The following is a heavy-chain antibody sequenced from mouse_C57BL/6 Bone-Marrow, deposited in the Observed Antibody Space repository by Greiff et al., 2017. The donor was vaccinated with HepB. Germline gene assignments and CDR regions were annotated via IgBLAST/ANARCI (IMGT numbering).Heavy chain of an antibody. CDR2: IYPGSGST. CDR1: GYTFTSYW. J-gene: IGHJ1*03. Sequence: QVQLQQPGAELVKPGASVKMSCKASGYTFTSYWITWVKQRPGPGLEWIGDIYPGSGSTNYNEKFKSKATLTVDTSSSTAYMQLSSLTSEDSAVYYCARSGTTVVAKDLYFDVWGTGTTVTVSS. CDR3: ARSGTTVVAKDLYFDV. V-gene: IGHV1-55*01. D-gene: IGHD1-1*01.